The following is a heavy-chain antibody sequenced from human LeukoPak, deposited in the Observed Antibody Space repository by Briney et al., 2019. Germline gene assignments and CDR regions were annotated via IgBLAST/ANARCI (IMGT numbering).Heavy chain of an antibody. V-gene: IGHV1-69*04. Sequence: ASVKVSCKASGGTFSSYAISWVRQAPGQGLEWMGRIIPILGIANYAQKFQGRVTITADKSTSTAYMELSSLRSEDTAVYYCAKDHNGDYVDNYGMDFWGQGTTFTVSS. J-gene: IGHJ6*02. CDR3: AKDHNGDYVDNYGMDF. CDR1: GGTFSSYA. D-gene: IGHD4-17*01. CDR2: IIPILGIA.